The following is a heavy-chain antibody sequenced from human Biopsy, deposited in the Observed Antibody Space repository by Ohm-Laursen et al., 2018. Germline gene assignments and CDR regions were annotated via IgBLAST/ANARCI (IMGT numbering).Heavy chain of an antibody. V-gene: IGHV4-59*01. CDR2: IYYSGRP. CDR3: ARVDRYNFDHYIMDA. D-gene: IGHD1-20*01. CDR1: GDSIARYY. Sequence: SETLSLTCIVSGDSIARYYWTWTRQSPGKGLEWIAYIYYSGRPNYNPSLKGRVVISVDRSRNQFFLKLTSATAADTAIYYCARVDRYNFDHYIMDAWGRGTTVTVSS. J-gene: IGHJ6*02.